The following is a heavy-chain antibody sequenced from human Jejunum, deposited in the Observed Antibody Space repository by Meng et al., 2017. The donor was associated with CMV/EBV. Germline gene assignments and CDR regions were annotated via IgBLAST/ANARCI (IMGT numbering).Heavy chain of an antibody. Sequence: YSFTNYYILWVRQAPGQEPEWMGIINPGGGSTSYAQKFQGRITVTRDTSTSTVYMELSSLKSDDTAVYYCARVTYTSSWSEAGFEYWGQGTLVTVSS. CDR3: ARVTYTSSWSEAGFEY. J-gene: IGHJ4*02. CDR2: INPGGGST. CDR1: YSFTNYY. V-gene: IGHV1-46*01. D-gene: IGHD6-13*01.